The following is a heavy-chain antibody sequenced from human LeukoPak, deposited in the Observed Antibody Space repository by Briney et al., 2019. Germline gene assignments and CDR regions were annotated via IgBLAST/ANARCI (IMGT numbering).Heavy chain of an antibody. J-gene: IGHJ4*02. D-gene: IGHD6-19*01. Sequence: PGGSLRLSCAASGFTFDDYAMHWVRQAPGKGLEWVSGISWNSGSIGYADSVKGRFTISRDNAKNSLYLQMNSLRAEDMALYYCAKSRGYSSGDYFDYWGQGTLVTVSS. CDR2: ISWNSGSI. V-gene: IGHV3-9*03. CDR1: GFTFDDYA. CDR3: AKSRGYSSGDYFDY.